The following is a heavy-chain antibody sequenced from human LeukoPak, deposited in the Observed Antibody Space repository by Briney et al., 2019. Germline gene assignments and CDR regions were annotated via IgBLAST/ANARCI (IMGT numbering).Heavy chain of an antibody. Sequence: HPGGSLRLSCAASGFTFSSYGMSWVRQAPGKGLEWVSAISGSGGSTYYADSVKGRFTISRDNSKNTLYLQMNSLRAEDTAVYYCAKDNYYDSSGYFDYWGQGTLVTVSS. V-gene: IGHV3-23*01. D-gene: IGHD3-22*01. CDR3: AKDNYYDSSGYFDY. J-gene: IGHJ4*02. CDR2: ISGSGGST. CDR1: GFTFSSYG.